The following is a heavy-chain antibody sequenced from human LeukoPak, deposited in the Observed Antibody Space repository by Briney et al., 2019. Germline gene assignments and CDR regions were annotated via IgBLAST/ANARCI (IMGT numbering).Heavy chain of an antibody. CDR3: ARDVDQLLLRDY. J-gene: IGHJ4*02. CDR1: GYTFTSYG. V-gene: IGHV1-18*01. D-gene: IGHD2-2*01. Sequence: GASVKVSCKASGYTFTSYGISWVRQAPGQGLEWMGWINPNSGGTNYAQKLQGRVTMTTDTSTSTAYMELRSLRSDDTAVYYCARDVDQLLLRDYWGQGTLVTVSS. CDR2: INPNSGGT.